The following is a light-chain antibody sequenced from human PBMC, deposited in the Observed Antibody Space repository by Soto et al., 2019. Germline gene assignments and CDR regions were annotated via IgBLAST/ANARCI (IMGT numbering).Light chain of an antibody. Sequence: QSALTQPASVSGSPGQSITISCTGTSSDIGDYDYVSWYQHLPGKAPKLLIFDVTHRPSGVSDRFSGSKSGNTDSLTISGVRPEDEADYYYCSYTYIALDVVFGGGTKLTVL. CDR3: CSYTYIALDVV. J-gene: IGLJ2*01. CDR1: SSDIGDYDY. CDR2: DVT. V-gene: IGLV2-14*01.